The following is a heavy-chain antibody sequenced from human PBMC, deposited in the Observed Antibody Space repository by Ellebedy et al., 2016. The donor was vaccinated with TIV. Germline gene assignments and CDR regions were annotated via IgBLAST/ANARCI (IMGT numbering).Heavy chain of an antibody. CDR1: GFTFSTYW. J-gene: IGHJ4*02. Sequence: GESLKISCAASGFTFSTYWMHWARQAPGKGPVWISRIDSDGSTTYADSVQGRFTISRDNAKNMLYLQMNSLRVEDTAVYYCASEYSSSSHWGYWGQGTLVTVSS. CDR2: IDSDGST. D-gene: IGHD6-6*01. CDR3: ASEYSSSSHWGY. V-gene: IGHV3-74*01.